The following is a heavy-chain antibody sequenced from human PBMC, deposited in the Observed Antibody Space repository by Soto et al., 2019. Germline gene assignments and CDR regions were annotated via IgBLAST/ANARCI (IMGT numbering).Heavy chain of an antibody. J-gene: IGHJ6*02. CDR2: ISAYNGNT. CDR1: GYTFTSYG. V-gene: IGHV1-18*04. D-gene: IGHD2-2*01. CDR3: ARDGEVVPAAIYYYGMDV. Sequence: ASVKVSCKASGYTFTSYGISWVRQAPGQGLEWMGWISAYNGNTNYAQKLQGRVTMTTDTSTSTAYMELRSLRSDDTAVYYCARDGEVVPAAIYYYGMDVWGQGTTVTVSS.